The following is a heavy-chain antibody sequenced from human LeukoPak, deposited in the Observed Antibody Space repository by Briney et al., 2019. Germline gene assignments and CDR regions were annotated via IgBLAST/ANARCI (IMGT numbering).Heavy chain of an antibody. Sequence: SVKVSCKASGYTFTGYYMHWVRQAPGQGLEWMGRIIPILGIANYAQKFQGRVTITADKSTSTAYMELSSLRSEDTAVYYCARLVYSYALPWGQGTLVTVSS. CDR1: GYTFTGYY. J-gene: IGHJ5*02. CDR2: IIPILGIA. V-gene: IGHV1-69*02. CDR3: ARLVYSYALP. D-gene: IGHD5-18*01.